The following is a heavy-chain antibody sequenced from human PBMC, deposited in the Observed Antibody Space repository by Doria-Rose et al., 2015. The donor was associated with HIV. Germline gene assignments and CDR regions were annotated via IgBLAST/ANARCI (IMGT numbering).Heavy chain of an antibody. CDR3: ARIKSSRWYHKYYFDF. V-gene: IGHV2-26*01. CDR2: IFSDDER. CDR1: GVSLSSPGMG. D-gene: IGHD6-13*01. J-gene: IGHJ4*02. Sequence: QITLKESGPVLVKPTETLTLTCTVSGVSLSSPGMGVSWIRQSPGKALEWLANIFSDDERSYKTSLKSRLTISRRTSKSQVVLTMTDMDPVDTATYYCARIKSSRWYHKYYFDFWGQGTLVIVSA.